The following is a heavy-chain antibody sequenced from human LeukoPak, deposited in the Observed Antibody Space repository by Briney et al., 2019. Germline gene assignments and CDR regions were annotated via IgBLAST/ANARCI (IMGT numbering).Heavy chain of an antibody. CDR2: ISPSGDIT. V-gene: IGHV3-23*01. J-gene: IGHJ4*02. Sequence: GGSLRLSCAASGFTFSNHGMNWVRQAPGKGLEWVSGISPSGDITYYADSVKGRFTISRDNAKNSLYLQMNSLRAEDTAVYYCARRAGAYSHPYDYWGQGTLVTVSS. CDR3: ARRAGAYSHPYDY. CDR1: GFTFSNHG. D-gene: IGHD4/OR15-4a*01.